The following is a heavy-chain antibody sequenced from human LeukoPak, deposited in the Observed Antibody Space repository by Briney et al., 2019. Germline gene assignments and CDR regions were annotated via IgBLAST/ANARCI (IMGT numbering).Heavy chain of an antibody. CDR1: GFTFDDYA. Sequence: PGGSLRLSCAASGFTFDDYAMHWVRQAPGKGLEWVSGISWNSGSIGYADSVKGRFTISRDNAKNSLYLQMNSLRAEDTALYYCAKDGGPPYGSARTHNWFDPWGQGTLVTVSS. CDR3: AKDGGPPYGSARTHNWFDP. V-gene: IGHV3-9*01. D-gene: IGHD3-10*01. CDR2: ISWNSGSI. J-gene: IGHJ5*02.